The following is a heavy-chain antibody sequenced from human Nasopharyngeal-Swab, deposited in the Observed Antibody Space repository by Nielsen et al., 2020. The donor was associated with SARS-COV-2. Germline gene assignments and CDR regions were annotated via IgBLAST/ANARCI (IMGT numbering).Heavy chain of an antibody. Sequence: SSVNVSCQASGGTFSSYTFAWVRHAPGQGLEWMGRVIPIFDITHYVQKFQGRVTFTADKSTGTVYKELNSLDSDDTAIYYCARGRSGGATNWFDPWGQGTLVTVSS. J-gene: IGHJ5*02. D-gene: IGHD2-15*01. CDR2: VIPIFDIT. CDR3: ARGRSGGATNWFDP. CDR1: GGTFSSYT. V-gene: IGHV1-69*02.